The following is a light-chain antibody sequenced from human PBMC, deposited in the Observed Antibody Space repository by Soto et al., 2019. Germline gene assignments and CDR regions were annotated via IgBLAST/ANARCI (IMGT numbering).Light chain of an antibody. CDR1: QGISSW. CDR2: AAS. Sequence: DIQMTQSPSSVSASVGDRVTITCRASQGISSWLAWYQKKPGKAPNLLISAASSLQSGVPSRFSGSESGTDFTLTSSILQPEDCAIYFCQQANSFPITFGQGTRLEIK. V-gene: IGKV1-12*01. CDR3: QQANSFPIT. J-gene: IGKJ5*01.